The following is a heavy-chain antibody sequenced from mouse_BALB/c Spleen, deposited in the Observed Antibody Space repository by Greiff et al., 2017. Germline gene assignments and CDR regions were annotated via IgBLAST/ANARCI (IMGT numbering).Heavy chain of an antibody. CDR1: GYTFTSYW. Sequence: VQLQQSGAELAKPGASVKMSCKASGYTFTSYWMHWVKQRPGQGLEWIGYINPSTGYTEYNQKFKDKATLTADKSSSTAYMQLSSLTSEDSAVYYCARSGVRGPFAYWGQGTLVTVSA. J-gene: IGHJ3*01. CDR2: INPSTGYT. D-gene: IGHD2-14*01. CDR3: ARSGVRGPFAY. V-gene: IGHV1-7*01.